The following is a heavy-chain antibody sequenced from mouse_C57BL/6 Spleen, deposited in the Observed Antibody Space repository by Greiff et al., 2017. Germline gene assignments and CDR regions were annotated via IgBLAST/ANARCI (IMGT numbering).Heavy chain of an antibody. D-gene: IGHD1-1*01. CDR3: ARIYYYGSSYAMDD. Sequence: QVQLQQSGAELMQPGASVQLSCQATCYTFTGSWLVWVKQRPGHGLEWIGEILPGIGSTNYNERFKGKATFPADTSSNTAYLQLSSLTTEDSAIYYCARIYYYGSSYAMDDWGQGASVTVSS. J-gene: IGHJ4*01. CDR1: CYTFTGSW. CDR2: ILPGIGST. V-gene: IGHV1-9*01.